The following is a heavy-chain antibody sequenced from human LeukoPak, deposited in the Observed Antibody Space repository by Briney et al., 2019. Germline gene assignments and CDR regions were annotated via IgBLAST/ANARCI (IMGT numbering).Heavy chain of an antibody. CDR3: AKASPYKKYFDY. CDR2: ISYDGSNK. J-gene: IGHJ4*02. D-gene: IGHD1-1*01. V-gene: IGHV3-30-3*01. CDR1: GFTFSSYA. Sequence: PGGSLRLSCAASGFTFSSYAMHWVRQAPGKGLEWVAVISYDGSNKYYADSVKGRFTISRDNSKNTLYLQMNSLRAEDTAVYYCAKASPYKKYFDYWGQGTLVTVSS.